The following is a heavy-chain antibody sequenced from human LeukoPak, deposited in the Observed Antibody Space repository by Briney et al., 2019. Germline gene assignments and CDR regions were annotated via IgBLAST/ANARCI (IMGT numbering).Heavy chain of an antibody. V-gene: IGHV4-38-2*02. J-gene: IGHJ4*02. CDR3: ARLDSSGYSPDY. CDR1: GYSISSGYY. D-gene: IGHD3-22*01. CDR2: IYHSGST. Sequence: SETLSLTCTVSGYSISSGYYWGWIRQPPGKGLEWIGSIYHSGSTYYNPSLKSRVTISVDTSKNQSSLKLSSVTAADTAVYYCARLDSSGYSPDYWGQGTLVTVSS.